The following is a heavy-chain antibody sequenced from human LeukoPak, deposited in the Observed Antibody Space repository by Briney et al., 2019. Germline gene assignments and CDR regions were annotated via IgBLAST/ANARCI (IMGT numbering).Heavy chain of an antibody. V-gene: IGHV4-34*01. CDR1: AGSFSGYY. D-gene: IGHD2-15*01. Sequence: SETLSRTCAVYAGSFSGYYWSWLRQPPGNGREWCVEINHSGSTNYNPSLKSRVTISVDTSKNQFSLKLSSVTAADTAVYYCARAKYCSGGSCYHLDYWGQGTLVTVSS. J-gene: IGHJ4*02. CDR2: INHSGST. CDR3: ARAKYCSGGSCYHLDY.